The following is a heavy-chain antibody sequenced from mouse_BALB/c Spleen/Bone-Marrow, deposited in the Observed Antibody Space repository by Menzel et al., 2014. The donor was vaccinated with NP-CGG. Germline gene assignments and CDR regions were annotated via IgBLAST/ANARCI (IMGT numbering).Heavy chain of an antibody. D-gene: IGHD2-1*01. V-gene: IGHV5-6-3*01. CDR1: GFTFSSYG. Sequence: DVKLQESGGGLVQPGGSLKLSCAASGFTFSSYGMSWVRQTPDKRLELVASINSNGGSTYYPDSVKGRFTISRDNAKKTLSLQMSGLKSEDTAVYYCARGNYGNYVDYFDYWGQGTTLTVSS. J-gene: IGHJ2*01. CDR2: INSNGGST. CDR3: ARGNYGNYVDYFDY.